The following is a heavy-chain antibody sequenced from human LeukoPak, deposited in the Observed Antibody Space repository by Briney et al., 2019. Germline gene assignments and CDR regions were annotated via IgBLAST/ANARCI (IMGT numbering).Heavy chain of an antibody. CDR2: ISGSGGST. Sequence: TGGSLRLSCAASGFTFSCYAMSWVLQAPGKGLEWVSTISGSGGSTYYADSVKGRFTISRDNSKNTLYLQMNSLRAEDTAIYYCAKITVSWAYSGAFDIWGQGTMVTVSS. V-gene: IGHV3-23*01. J-gene: IGHJ3*02. CDR3: AKITVSWAYSGAFDI. D-gene: IGHD1-20*01. CDR1: GFTFSCYA.